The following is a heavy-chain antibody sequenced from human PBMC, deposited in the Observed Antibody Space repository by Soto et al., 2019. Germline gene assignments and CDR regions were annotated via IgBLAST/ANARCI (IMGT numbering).Heavy chain of an antibody. CDR3: AAATTWNFNFHY. D-gene: IGHD1-7*01. J-gene: IGHJ4*02. V-gene: IGHV3-33*01. CDR2: IWYDGSNR. CDR1: GFTISTHG. Sequence: QVQLVESGGGVVQPGTSLRLSCAASGFTISTHGMHWVRQAPGKGLEWVSNIWYDGSNRFYADSVKGRFTISKDNSKNTLYMQMSSLRAEDKAVYYCAAATTWNFNFHYWGQGPQVNVSS.